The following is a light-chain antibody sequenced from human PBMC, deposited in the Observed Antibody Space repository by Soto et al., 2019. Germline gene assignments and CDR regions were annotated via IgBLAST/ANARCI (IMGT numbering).Light chain of an antibody. V-gene: IGKV3-11*01. Sequence: EIVLTQSPATLSLSPGEGATLSCRASQSVSSYLAWYQQKHGQAPRLLIYDASNRATGIPARFSGGGSGTDFTLTISSLEPEDLAVYYCQQRSNWPPYTFGQGTKLEIK. J-gene: IGKJ2*01. CDR1: QSVSSY. CDR3: QQRSNWPPYT. CDR2: DAS.